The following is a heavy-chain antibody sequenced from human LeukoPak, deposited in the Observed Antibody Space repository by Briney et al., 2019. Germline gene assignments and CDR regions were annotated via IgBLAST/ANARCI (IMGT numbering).Heavy chain of an antibody. J-gene: IGHJ4*02. CDR2: IIPIFGTA. D-gene: IGHD4-17*01. CDR1: GGTFSCYA. V-gene: IGHV1-69*13. CDR3: ARDGDDYGFDY. Sequence: SVNVSCRASGGTFSCYAISWVRQAPGQGLECMGGIIPIFGTANCAQKFQGRVTITADESTSTAYMELSSRRSEDTAVYYCARDGDDYGFDYWGQGTLVTVSS.